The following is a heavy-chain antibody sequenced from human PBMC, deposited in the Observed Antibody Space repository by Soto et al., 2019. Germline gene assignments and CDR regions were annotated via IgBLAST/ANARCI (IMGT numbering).Heavy chain of an antibody. CDR2: IWYDGSNK. V-gene: IGHV3-33*01. Sequence: QVQLVESGGGVVQPGRSLRLSCAASGFTFSSYGMHWVRQAPGKGLEWVAVIWYDGSNKYYADSVKGRFTISRDNSKNKLYLQMNSLGVDETAVYYCGSDLGYFSGGRCPRLGIIDLWGQGTLVNGPS. CDR3: GSDLGYFSGGRCPRLGIIDL. D-gene: IGHD2-15*01. CDR1: GFTFSSYG. J-gene: IGHJ4*02.